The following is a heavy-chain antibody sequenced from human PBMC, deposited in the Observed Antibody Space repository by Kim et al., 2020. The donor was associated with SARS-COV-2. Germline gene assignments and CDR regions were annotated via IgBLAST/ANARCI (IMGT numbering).Heavy chain of an antibody. CDR3: ARDLWSRQFDY. V-gene: IGHV1-3*01. D-gene: IGHD3-10*01. CDR2: T. J-gene: IGHJ4*02. Sequence: TKYSQTLQGRVTITRDSSATTVYMERTSLTSEDTAVYYCARDLWSRQFDYWGQGTLVTVSS.